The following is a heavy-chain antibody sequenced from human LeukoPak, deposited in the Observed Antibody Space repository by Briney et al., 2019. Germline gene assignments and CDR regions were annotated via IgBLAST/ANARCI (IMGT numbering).Heavy chain of an antibody. V-gene: IGHV1-2*06. CDR1: GGTFSSYA. CDR2: INPNSGGT. CDR3: AREGGHLAAAGIGDY. J-gene: IGHJ4*02. Sequence: ASVKVSCKASGGTFSSYAISWVRQAPGQGLEWMGRINPNSGGTNYAQKFQGRVTMTRDTSISTAYMELSRLRSDDTAVYYCAREGGHLAAAGIGDYWGQGTLVTVSS. D-gene: IGHD6-13*01.